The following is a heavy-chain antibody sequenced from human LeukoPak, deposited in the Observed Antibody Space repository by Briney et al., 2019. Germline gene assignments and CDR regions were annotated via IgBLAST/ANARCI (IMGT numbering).Heavy chain of an antibody. CDR3: ATDGSRDGYNPFDY. CDR2: ISGSGGST. V-gene: IGHV3-23*01. D-gene: IGHD5-24*01. Sequence: GGSLRLSCAASGFTFSSYAMSWVRQAPGQGLEWVSAISGSGGSTYYADSVKGRFTISRDNSKNTLYLQMNSLRAEDTAVYYCATDGSRDGYNPFDYWGQGTLVTVSS. J-gene: IGHJ4*02. CDR1: GFTFSSYA.